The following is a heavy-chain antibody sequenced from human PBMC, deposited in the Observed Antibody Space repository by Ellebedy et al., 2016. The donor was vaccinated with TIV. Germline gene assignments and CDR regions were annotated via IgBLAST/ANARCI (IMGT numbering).Heavy chain of an antibody. J-gene: IGHJ4*02. V-gene: IGHV3-30-3*01. Sequence: PGGSLRLSCAASGFTFIDYSIHWVRQAPGKGLEWVAVVSYDGIDKYYADSVQGRFTISRDNSKNTLYLQMNSLRTEDTAVYYCARDHDSSGNYRVIKGLDYWGQGTLVAVSS. D-gene: IGHD3-22*01. CDR3: ARDHDSSGNYRVIKGLDY. CDR1: GFTFIDYS. CDR2: VSYDGIDK.